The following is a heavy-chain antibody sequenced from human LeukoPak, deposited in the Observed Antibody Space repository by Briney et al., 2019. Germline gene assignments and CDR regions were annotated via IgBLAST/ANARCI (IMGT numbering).Heavy chain of an antibody. V-gene: IGHV3-23*01. CDR3: ARDYSGVDY. Sequence: GGSLRLSCAASGFTFSGYAMSWVRQAPGKGLEWVSGISGSADNTYYADSAKGRFTISRDNSKNTLYLQMNSLKAEDTAVYYCARDYSGVDYWGQGALVTVSS. J-gene: IGHJ4*02. CDR2: ISGSADNT. CDR1: GFTFSGYA. D-gene: IGHD5-12*01.